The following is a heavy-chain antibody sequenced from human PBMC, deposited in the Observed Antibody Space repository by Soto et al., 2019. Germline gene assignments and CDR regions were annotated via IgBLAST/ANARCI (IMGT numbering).Heavy chain of an antibody. CDR1: GFTFSSYG. V-gene: IGHV3-33*01. D-gene: IGHD1-7*01. J-gene: IGHJ4*02. CDR2: IWYDGSNK. CDR3: ARSIPGTTSFDY. Sequence: PGGSLRLSCAASGFTFSSYGMHWVRQAPGKGLEWVAVIWYDGSNKYYADSEKGRFTISRDNSKNKLYLQMNSLRAEDTAVYYCARSIPGTTSFDYWGQGTLVTVSS.